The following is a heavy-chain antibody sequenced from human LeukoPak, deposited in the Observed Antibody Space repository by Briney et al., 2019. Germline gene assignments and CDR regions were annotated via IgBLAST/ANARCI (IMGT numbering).Heavy chain of an antibody. CDR2: TNTNTGNP. D-gene: IGHD5-18*01. Sequence: ASVKVSCKASGYTFTSYAMNWVRQAPGQGLEWMGWTNTNTGNPTYAQGFTGRYVFSLDTSVSTAYLQISGLKADDTAVYYCGRDPKLGIRGYTYGYIDYWGQGTLVTVSS. CDR3: GRDPKLGIRGYTYGYIDY. J-gene: IGHJ4*02. V-gene: IGHV7-4-1*02. CDR1: GYTFTSYA.